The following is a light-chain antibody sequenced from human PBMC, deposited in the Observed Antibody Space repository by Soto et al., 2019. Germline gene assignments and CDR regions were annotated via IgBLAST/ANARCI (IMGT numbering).Light chain of an antibody. CDR3: QQYGNSGT. V-gene: IGKV3-20*01. J-gene: IGKJ1*01. Sequence: EIVLTQSPGALSLSPGERATLSCRASQSISSAYLAWYQQKPGQAPRLLIYGASTRATGIPDRFSGSGSGTDFTLTISRLEPEDFAIYYCQQYGNSGTFRQGTKVEIK. CDR1: QSISSAY. CDR2: GAS.